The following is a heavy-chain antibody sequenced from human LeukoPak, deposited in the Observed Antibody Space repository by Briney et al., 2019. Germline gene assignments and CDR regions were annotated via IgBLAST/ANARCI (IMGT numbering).Heavy chain of an antibody. J-gene: IGHJ3*02. D-gene: IGHD4-17*01. Sequence: GGSLRLSCTASGFTFSAYAMMWARQAPGKGPEWVSAIRGGGTSEFYADSVKGRFRISRDNSKDTLFLQMNSLRAEDTAVYYCARDPNGDYIGAIDMWGPGTMVTVSS. CDR2: IRGGGTSE. CDR3: ARDPNGDYIGAIDM. V-gene: IGHV3-23*01. CDR1: GFTFSAYA.